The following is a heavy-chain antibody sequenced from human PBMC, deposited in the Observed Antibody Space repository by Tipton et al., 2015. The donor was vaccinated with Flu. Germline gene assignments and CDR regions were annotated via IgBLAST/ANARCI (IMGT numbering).Heavy chain of an antibody. J-gene: IGHJ4*02. CDR3: ARRDCSGSGCGVYYFDY. V-gene: IGHV3-30*02. D-gene: IGHD2-2*01. Sequence: SGFTFRSYGMHWVRRAPGKGLEWVAFIQYDGSDQYYADSVKGRFTISRDNSKNTLYLQMNSLRAEDTAVYYCARRDCSGSGCGVYYFDYWGQGTLVTVSS. CDR1: GFTFRSYG. CDR2: IQYDGSDQ.